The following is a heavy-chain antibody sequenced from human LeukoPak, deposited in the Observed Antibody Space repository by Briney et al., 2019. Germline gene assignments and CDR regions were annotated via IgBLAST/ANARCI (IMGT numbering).Heavy chain of an antibody. V-gene: IGHV4-59*08. CDR1: GGSISSYY. Sequence: PSETLSLTCTVSGGSISSYYWSWIREPSGKGLEWIGYIYYSGSTNYNPSLKSRVTISVDTSKNQFSLKLSSVTAADTAVYYCASSIPGNEYGVEPLFDYWGQGTLVTVSS. J-gene: IGHJ4*02. D-gene: IGHD1-1*01. CDR2: IYYSGST. CDR3: ASSIPGNEYGVEPLFDY.